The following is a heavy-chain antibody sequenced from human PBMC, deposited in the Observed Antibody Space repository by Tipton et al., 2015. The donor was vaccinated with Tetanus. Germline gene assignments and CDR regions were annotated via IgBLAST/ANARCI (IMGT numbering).Heavy chain of an antibody. CDR2: ISSDGSNK. CDR1: GFTFRTSA. V-gene: IGHV3-30-3*01. D-gene: IGHD3-10*01. CDR3: ARDRGGSGSYVFGL. Sequence: QVQLVQSGGGVVQPGRSLRLSCAASGFTFRTSAIHWVRQAPGKGLEWVAVISSDGSNKYYADSVKGRFTISRDNSKNTLYLQMNSLRPEDTAVYYCARDRGGSGSYVFGLWGQGTLVTVSS. J-gene: IGHJ4*02.